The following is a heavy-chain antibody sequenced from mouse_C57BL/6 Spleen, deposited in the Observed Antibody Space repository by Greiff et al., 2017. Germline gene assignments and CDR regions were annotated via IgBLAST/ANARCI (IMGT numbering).Heavy chain of an antibody. CDR2: IRSKSNNYAT. CDR1: GFSFNTYA. J-gene: IGHJ4*01. CDR3: VRHASGNYYGSVYAMDY. V-gene: IGHV10-1*01. Sequence: EVQGVESGGGLVQPKGSLKLSCAASGFSFNTYAMNWVRQAPGKGLEWVARIRSKSNNYATYYADSVKDRFTISRDDSESMLYLQMNNLKTEDTAMYYCVRHASGNYYGSVYAMDYWGQGTSVTVSS. D-gene: IGHD1-1*01.